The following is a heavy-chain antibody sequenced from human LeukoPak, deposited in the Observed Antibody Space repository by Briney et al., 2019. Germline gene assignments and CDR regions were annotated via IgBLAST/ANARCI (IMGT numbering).Heavy chain of an antibody. Sequence: GASVKVSCKASGYTFTIYGISWVRQAPGQGLEWMGWISAYNGNTNYAQKLQGRVTMTTDTSTSTAYMELRSLRSDDTAVYYCARDHIAVAGNAAFDIWGQGTMVTVSS. V-gene: IGHV1-18*01. CDR2: ISAYNGNT. J-gene: IGHJ3*02. CDR1: GYTFTIYG. D-gene: IGHD6-19*01. CDR3: ARDHIAVAGNAAFDI.